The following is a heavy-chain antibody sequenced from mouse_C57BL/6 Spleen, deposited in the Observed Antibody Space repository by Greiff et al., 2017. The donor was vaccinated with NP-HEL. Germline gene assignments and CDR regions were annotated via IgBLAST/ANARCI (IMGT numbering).Heavy chain of an antibody. CDR3: ARFDGYDWYFDY. CDR1: GYAFSSYW. Sequence: QVQLQQSGAELVKPGASVKISCKASGYAFSSYWMNWVKQRPGKGLEWIGQIYPGDGDTNYNGKFKGKATLTADKSSSTAYMQLSSLTSEDSAVYYCARFDGYDWYFDYWGQGTTLTVSS. J-gene: IGHJ2*01. D-gene: IGHD2-2*01. V-gene: IGHV1-80*01. CDR2: IYPGDGDT.